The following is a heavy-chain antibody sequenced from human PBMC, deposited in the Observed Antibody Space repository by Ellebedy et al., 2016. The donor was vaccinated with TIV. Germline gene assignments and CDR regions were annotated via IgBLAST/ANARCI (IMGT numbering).Heavy chain of an antibody. V-gene: IGHV1-69*04. CDR2: IIPILGIA. CDR3: ARDGSWDAHDAFDI. Sequence: AASVKVSCKASGGTFSSYAISWVRQAPGQGLEWMGRIIPILGIANYAQKFQGRVTITADKSTSTAYMELSSLRSEDTAVYYCARDGSWDAHDAFDIWGQGTMVTVSS. CDR1: GGTFSSYA. J-gene: IGHJ3*02. D-gene: IGHD2-15*01.